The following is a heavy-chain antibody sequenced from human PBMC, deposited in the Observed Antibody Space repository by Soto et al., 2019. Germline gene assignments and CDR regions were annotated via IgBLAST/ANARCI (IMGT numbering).Heavy chain of an antibody. J-gene: IGHJ4*02. CDR2: IYHSGTT. CDR3: ARGGQTSSWYFF. CDR1: GGSISPFF. D-gene: IGHD6-13*01. V-gene: IGHV4-59*01. Sequence: QVQLQESGPGLVKPSETLSLTCTVSGGSISPFFWSWIRQPPGTGLEWIGDIYHSGTTNYNPSLKSRVTISVDTSKNQFSLKLTSVTAAYTAVYYCARGGQTSSWYFFWGQGTLVTVSS.